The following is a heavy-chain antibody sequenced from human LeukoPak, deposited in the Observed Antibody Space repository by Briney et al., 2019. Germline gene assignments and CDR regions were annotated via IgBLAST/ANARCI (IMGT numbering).Heavy chain of an antibody. CDR1: GGSFSGYY. J-gene: IGHJ3*02. CDR3: ARHYWGNDAFDI. Sequence: KASETLSLTCAVYGGSFSGYYWSWIRQPPGKGLEWIGYIYHSGSTYYNPSLKSRVTISVDRSKNQFSLKLSSVTAADTAVYYCARHYWGNDAFDIWGQGTMVTVSS. D-gene: IGHD7-27*01. V-gene: IGHV4-34*01. CDR2: IYHSGST.